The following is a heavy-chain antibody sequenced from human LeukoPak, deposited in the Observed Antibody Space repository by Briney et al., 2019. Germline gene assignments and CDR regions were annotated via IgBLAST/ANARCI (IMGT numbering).Heavy chain of an antibody. Sequence: PGGSLRLSCAASGITFHNVWMSWVRQAPGKGLEWVARIESKADGGTIDYGTSVKGRFIISRDDSKDTVFLQMNSLKTEDTGVYYCTAYYYDNGGYYFDLWGRGTLVTVSS. V-gene: IGHV3-15*04. CDR1: GITFHNVW. CDR3: TAYYYDNGGYYFDL. D-gene: IGHD3-22*01. J-gene: IGHJ2*01. CDR2: IESKADGGTI.